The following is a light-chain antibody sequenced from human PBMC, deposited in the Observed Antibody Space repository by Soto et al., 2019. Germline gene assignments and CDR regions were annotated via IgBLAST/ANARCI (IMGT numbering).Light chain of an antibody. CDR1: SSVVRSYSL. J-gene: IGLJ1*01. Sequence: QSVLTQPASVSGSPGQSITISCTGVSSVVRSYSLVSWYQQYPGKAPKLIIFEGSKRPSGISNRFSASKSVSTASLSISGLQAEDEAEYYCCSYAGSSTYVFGTGTKVTVL. V-gene: IGLV2-23*01. CDR3: CSYAGSSTYV. CDR2: EGS.